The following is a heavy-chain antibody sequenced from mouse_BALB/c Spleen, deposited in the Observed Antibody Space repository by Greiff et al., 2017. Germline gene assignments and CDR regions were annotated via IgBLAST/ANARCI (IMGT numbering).Heavy chain of an antibody. Sequence: EVQLQQSGPELVKPGASVKISCKASGYTFTDYNMHWVKQSHGKSLEWIGYIYPYNGGTGYNQKFKSKATLTVDNSSSTAYMELRSLTSEDSAVYYCAREDYDYEDYAMDYWGQGTSVTVSS. CDR3: AREDYDYEDYAMDY. V-gene: IGHV1S29*02. CDR1: GYTFTDYN. J-gene: IGHJ4*01. CDR2: IYPYNGGT. D-gene: IGHD2-4*01.